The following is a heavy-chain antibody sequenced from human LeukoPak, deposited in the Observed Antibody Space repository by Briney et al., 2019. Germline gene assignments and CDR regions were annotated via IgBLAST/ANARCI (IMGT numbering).Heavy chain of an antibody. J-gene: IGHJ4*02. D-gene: IGHD3-10*01. V-gene: IGHV4-39*07. CDR2: IWYSGST. CDR1: GGSISSSSYY. Sequence: SETLSLTCTVSGGSISSSSYYWGWIRQPPGKGLEWIGSIWYSGSTYYNPSLKSRVTISVDTSKNQFSLKLSSVTAADTAVYYCARDFTMVRGVLDYWGQGTLVAVSS. CDR3: ARDFTMVRGVLDY.